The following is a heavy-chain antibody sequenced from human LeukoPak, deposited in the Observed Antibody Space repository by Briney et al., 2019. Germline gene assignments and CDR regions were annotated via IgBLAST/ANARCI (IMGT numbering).Heavy chain of an antibody. Sequence: GGSLRLSCAASGFIFDDYGISWVRQAPGKGLEWVSYISSSGSTMYYADSVKGRFTISRDNAKNSLSLQMNSLRAEDTAVYYCARSPAGANYYLDVWGKGTTVTISS. D-gene: IGHD1-14*01. J-gene: IGHJ6*03. V-gene: IGHV3-48*03. CDR2: ISSSGSTM. CDR1: GFIFDDYG. CDR3: ARSPAGANYYLDV.